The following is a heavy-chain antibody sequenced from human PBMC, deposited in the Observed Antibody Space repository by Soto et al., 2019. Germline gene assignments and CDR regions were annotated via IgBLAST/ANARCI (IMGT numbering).Heavy chain of an antibody. CDR3: ARGDIVLMVYARGFDP. D-gene: IGHD2-8*01. V-gene: IGHV4-39*01. J-gene: IGHJ5*02. CDR1: GGSISSSSYY. CDR2: IYYSGST. Sequence: SETLSLTCTVSGGSISSSSYYWGWIRQPPGKGLEWIGSIYYSGSTYYNPSLKSRVTISVDTSKNQFSLKLSSVTAADTAVYYCARGDIVLMVYARGFDPWGQGTLVTVSS.